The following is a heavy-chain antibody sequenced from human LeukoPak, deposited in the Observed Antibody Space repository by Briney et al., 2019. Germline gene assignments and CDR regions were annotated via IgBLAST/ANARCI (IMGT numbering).Heavy chain of an antibody. Sequence: ASVKVSCKASGYTFTGYYMHWVRQAPGQGLEWMGWINPNSGGTNYAQKFQGRVTMTRDTSISTAYMELSRLRSDDTAVYYCARDEFTIVGANRDYGGQGTLVTVSS. V-gene: IGHV1-2*02. D-gene: IGHD3-22*01. J-gene: IGHJ4*02. CDR3: ARDEFTIVGANRDY. CDR1: GYTFTGYY. CDR2: INPNSGGT.